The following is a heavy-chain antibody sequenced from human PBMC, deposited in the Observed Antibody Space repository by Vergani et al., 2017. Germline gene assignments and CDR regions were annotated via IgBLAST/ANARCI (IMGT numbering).Heavy chain of an antibody. Sequence: QMQLQESGPGLVKASETLSLTCTVPGDSIISRSYYWGWIRQPPGKGLEWIGSIYNSGNGDSSSSLKSRVTISADTSKNQFSLRLTSVTAAYTAVYYCASGKYYSDSTSHFRGRYFDVWGRGTLVTVPS. CDR1: GDSIISRSYY. D-gene: IGHD3-16*01. CDR3: ASGKYYSDSTSHFRGRYFDV. J-gene: IGHJ2*01. CDR2: IYNSGNG. V-gene: IGHV4-39*01.